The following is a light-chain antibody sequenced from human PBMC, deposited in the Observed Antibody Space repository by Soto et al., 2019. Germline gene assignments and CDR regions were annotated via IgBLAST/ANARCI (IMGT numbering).Light chain of an antibody. J-gene: IGKJ1*01. CDR2: KAS. CDR3: QQYASYWT. V-gene: IGKV1-5*03. Sequence: DIQMTQSPSTLSGSVGDRVTITCRASQTISSWLAWYQQKPGKAPKLLIYKASTLKSGVPSRFSGSGSGTDFTLTISRLQPDDSATYYCQQYASYWTFGQGTKVDI. CDR1: QTISSW.